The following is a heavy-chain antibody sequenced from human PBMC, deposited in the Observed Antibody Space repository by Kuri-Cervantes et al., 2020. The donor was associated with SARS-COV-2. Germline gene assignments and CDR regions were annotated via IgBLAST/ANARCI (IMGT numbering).Heavy chain of an antibody. D-gene: IGHD3-3*01. J-gene: IGHJ4*02. Sequence: SETLSLTCTVSGGSISSYYWSWIRQPPGKGLEWIGYIYYSGSTNYNPSLKSRVTISVDTSKNQFSLKLSSVTAADTAVYYCAGFTIFGVVTSTWGQGTLVTVSS. CDR3: AGFTIFGVVTST. CDR1: GGSISSYY. V-gene: IGHV4-59*08. CDR2: IYYSGST.